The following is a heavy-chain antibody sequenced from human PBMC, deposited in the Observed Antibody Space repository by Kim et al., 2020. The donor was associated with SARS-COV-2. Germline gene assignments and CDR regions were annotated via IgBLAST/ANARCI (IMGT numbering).Heavy chain of an antibody. CDR3: ARERHRAVAGGSFDY. J-gene: IGHJ4*02. D-gene: IGHD6-19*01. V-gene: IGHV4-59*01. CDR2: IYYSGNT. CDR1: GGSISSYY. Sequence: SETLSLTCTVSGGSISSYYWSWIRQPPGKGLEWIGYIYYSGNTNYNPSLKSRVTISVDTSKNQFSLKLSSVTAADTAVYYCARERHRAVAGGSFDYWGQGARVTGSS.